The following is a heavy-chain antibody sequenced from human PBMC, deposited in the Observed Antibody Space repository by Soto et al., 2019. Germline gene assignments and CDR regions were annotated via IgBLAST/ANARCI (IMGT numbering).Heavy chain of an antibody. CDR1: GGTFSSYA. J-gene: IGHJ4*02. CDR2: IIPIFGTA. CDR3: ARDSKEEYSSSSAGWYFDY. D-gene: IGHD6-6*01. V-gene: IGHV1-69*13. Sequence: SVKVSCKASGGTFSSYAISWVRQAPGQGLEWMGGIIPIFGTANYAQKFQGRVTITADESTSTAYMELSSLRSEDTAVYYCARDSKEEYSSSSAGWYFDYWGQGTLVTVSS.